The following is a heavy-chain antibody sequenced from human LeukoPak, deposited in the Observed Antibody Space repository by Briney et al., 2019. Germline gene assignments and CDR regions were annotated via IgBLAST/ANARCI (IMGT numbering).Heavy chain of an antibody. CDR2: IYYSGST. Sequence: SETLSLTCTVSGGSISSSSYYWGWIRQPPGKGLEWIGSIYYSGSTYYNPSLKSRVTISVDTSKNQFSLKLSSVTAADTAVYYCASEDIVVVPAATLRDLGFDYWGQGTPVTVSS. J-gene: IGHJ4*02. CDR3: ASEDIVVVPAATLRDLGFDY. V-gene: IGHV4-39*01. D-gene: IGHD2-2*01. CDR1: GGSISSSSYY.